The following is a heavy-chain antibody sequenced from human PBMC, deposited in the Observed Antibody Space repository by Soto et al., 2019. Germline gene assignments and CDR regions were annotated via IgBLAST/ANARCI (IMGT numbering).Heavy chain of an antibody. V-gene: IGHV1-46*01. CDR1: GYTFTSYY. J-gene: IGHJ6*02. Sequence: ASVKVSCKASGYTFTSYYMHWVRPAAGQGLEWMGIINPSGGSTSYAQKFQGRVTMTRDTSTSTVYMELSSLRSEDTAVYYCARWVQDIVVVPAAISGMDVWGQGTTVTVSS. D-gene: IGHD2-2*02. CDR3: ARWVQDIVVVPAAISGMDV. CDR2: INPSGGST.